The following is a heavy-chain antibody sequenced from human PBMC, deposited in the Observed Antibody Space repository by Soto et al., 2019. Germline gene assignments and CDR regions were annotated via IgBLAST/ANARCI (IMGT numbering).Heavy chain of an antibody. CDR2: ISAYNGNT. D-gene: IGHD5-12*01. Sequence: ASVKVSCKASGYTFTSYGISWVRQAPGQGLEWMGWISAYNGNTNYAQKLQGRVTMTTDTSTSTAYMELRSLRSDDTAVFYFAREIFSGYDLNVLNCFDPWGQGTLVTVSS. CDR1: GYTFTSYG. CDR3: AREIFSGYDLNVLNCFDP. J-gene: IGHJ5*02. V-gene: IGHV1-18*01.